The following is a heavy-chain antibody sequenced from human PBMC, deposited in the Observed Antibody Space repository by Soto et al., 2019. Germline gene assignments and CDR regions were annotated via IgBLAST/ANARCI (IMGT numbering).Heavy chain of an antibody. J-gene: IGHJ5*02. Sequence: QLQLQESGPGLVKPSETLSLTCTVSGGSISSIRFSWGWVRQPPGKGLEWIGAIYNTGGTSYNPSLESRVTVSVDMSKNQFSLKMTSVTAADTAIYHCVRYDTWGQGILVTVSS. CDR2: IYNTGGT. CDR1: GGSISSIRFS. CDR3: VRYDT. V-gene: IGHV4-39*01.